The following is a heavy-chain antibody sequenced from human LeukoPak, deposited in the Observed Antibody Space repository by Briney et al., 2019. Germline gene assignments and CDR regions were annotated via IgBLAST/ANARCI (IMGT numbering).Heavy chain of an antibody. CDR1: GGSISSSSFY. CDR3: ARDFGFGSA. V-gene: IGHV4-39*07. D-gene: IGHD6-19*01. J-gene: IGHJ5*02. CDR2: IYYRGST. Sequence: SETLSLTCTVSGGSISSSSFYWGWIRQPPGKGLEWIGTIYYRGSTYYNPSLKSRVTMSVDTSKNQFSLKLTSVTAADTAVYYCARDFGFGSAWGQGALVTVSS.